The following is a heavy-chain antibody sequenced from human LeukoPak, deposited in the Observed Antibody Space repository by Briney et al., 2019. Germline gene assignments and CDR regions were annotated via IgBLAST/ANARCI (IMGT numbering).Heavy chain of an antibody. Sequence: GGSLKLSCAASGFTFSGSAMHWVRQASGKGLEWVGRIRSKANYYATAYAASVKGRFTISRDDSKNTAYLQMNSLKTEDTAVYYCTRDDARFGEATFDYWGQGTLVTVSS. CDR1: GFTFSGSA. CDR3: TRDDARFGEATFDY. D-gene: IGHD3-10*01. V-gene: IGHV3-73*01. CDR2: IRSKANYYAT. J-gene: IGHJ4*02.